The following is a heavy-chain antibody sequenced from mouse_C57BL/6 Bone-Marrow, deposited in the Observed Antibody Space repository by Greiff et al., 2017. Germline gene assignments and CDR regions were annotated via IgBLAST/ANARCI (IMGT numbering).Heavy chain of an antibody. CDR3: ARREGTTVVATDY. CDR2: INPSTGGT. J-gene: IGHJ2*01. CDR1: GYSFTGYY. Sequence: VQLQQSGPELVKPGASVKISCKASGYSFTGYYMNWVKQSPEKSLEWIGEINPSTGGTTYNQKFKAKATLTVDKSSSTAYMQLKSLTSEDSAVYYCARREGTTVVATDYWGQGTTLTVSS. V-gene: IGHV1-42*01. D-gene: IGHD1-1*01.